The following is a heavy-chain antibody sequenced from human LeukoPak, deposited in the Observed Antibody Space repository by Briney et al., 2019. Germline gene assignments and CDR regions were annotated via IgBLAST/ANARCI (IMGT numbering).Heavy chain of an antibody. J-gene: IGHJ6*02. V-gene: IGHV1-2*04. Sequence: ASVKVSCKASGYTFTGYYMHWVRQAPGQGLEWMGWINPNSGGTNYAQKFQGWVTMTRDTSISTAYMELSRLRSDDTAVYYCARDSIAVTQIRPEYGMDVWGQGTTVTVSS. CDR2: INPNSGGT. CDR1: GYTFTGYY. CDR3: ARDSIAVTQIRPEYGMDV. D-gene: IGHD6-19*01.